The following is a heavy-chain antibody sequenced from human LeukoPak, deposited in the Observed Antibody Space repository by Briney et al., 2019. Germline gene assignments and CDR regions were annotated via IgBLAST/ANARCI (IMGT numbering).Heavy chain of an antibody. Sequence: EASVKVSCKASGYTFTGYYMHWVRQAPGQGLEWLGWINPNSGGTNYAQKFQGRVTMTRDTSISTAYMELSRLRSDDTAVYYCARATTIFGVVIRWFDPWGQGTLVTVSS. J-gene: IGHJ5*02. D-gene: IGHD3-3*01. CDR3: ARATTIFGVVIRWFDP. CDR1: GYTFTGYY. CDR2: INPNSGGT. V-gene: IGHV1-2*02.